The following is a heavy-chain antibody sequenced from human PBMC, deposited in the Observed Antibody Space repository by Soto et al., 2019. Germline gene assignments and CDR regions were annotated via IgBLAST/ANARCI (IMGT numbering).Heavy chain of an antibody. CDR1: GGTFSSYA. Sequence: SVKVSCKASGGTFSSYAISWVRQAPGQGLEWMGGIIPIFGTANYAQKFQGRVTITADESTSTAYMELSSLRSEDTAVYYCARGAKQLVVNYYYYGMDVWGQGTTVTVSS. D-gene: IGHD6-6*01. CDR2: IIPIFGTA. J-gene: IGHJ6*02. CDR3: ARGAKQLVVNYYYYGMDV. V-gene: IGHV1-69*13.